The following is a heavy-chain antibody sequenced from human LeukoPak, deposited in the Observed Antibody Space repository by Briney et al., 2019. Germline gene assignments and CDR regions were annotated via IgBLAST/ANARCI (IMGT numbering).Heavy chain of an antibody. CDR3: VKGYSDY. CDR1: GFTFRTYV. D-gene: IGHD4-11*01. Sequence: GGSLRLSCSASGFTFRTYVMHWVRQSPGKGLEYVLAISSYGDSTYYAESVKGRFTISRENSKTTLHLQMRSLRAEHTAVYYCVKGYSDYWGQGTLVTVSS. CDR2: ISSYGDST. J-gene: IGHJ4*02. V-gene: IGHV3-64D*09.